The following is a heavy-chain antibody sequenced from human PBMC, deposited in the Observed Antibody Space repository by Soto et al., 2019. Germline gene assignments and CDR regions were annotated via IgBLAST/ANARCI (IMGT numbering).Heavy chain of an antibody. V-gene: IGHV3-30*18. CDR2: ISYDGSNK. D-gene: IGHD6-13*01. CDR1: GLTFSSYG. J-gene: IGHJ4*02. Sequence: GGSLRLSCAASGLTFSSYGMHWVRQAPGKGLEWVAVISYDGSNKYYADSVKGRFTISRDNSKNTLYLQMNSLRAEDTAVYYCAKDPSIAAAATYFDYWGQGTLVTVSS. CDR3: AKDPSIAAAATYFDY.